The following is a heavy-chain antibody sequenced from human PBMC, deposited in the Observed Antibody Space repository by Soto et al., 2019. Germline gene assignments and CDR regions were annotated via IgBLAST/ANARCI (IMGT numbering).Heavy chain of an antibody. J-gene: IGHJ4*02. CDR1: GFTFSSYA. CDR2: ISGSGGST. CDR3: AKDGGYYDSSGYPRDFDS. Sequence: EVQLLESGGRLVQPGGSLRFSCAASGFTFSSYAMNWFRQAPGKGLEWVSAISGSGGSTYYADSVKGRFTISRDNSKNTLYMQMNSLRAEDTALYYCAKDGGYYDSSGYPRDFDSWGQGTLVTVSS. D-gene: IGHD3-22*01. V-gene: IGHV3-23*01.